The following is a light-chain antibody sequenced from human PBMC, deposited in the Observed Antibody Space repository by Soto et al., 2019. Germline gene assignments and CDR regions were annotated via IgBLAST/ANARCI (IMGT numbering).Light chain of an antibody. Sequence: DVVMTQSPLSLPVTLGQPASISCRSSQSLAYSDGNTYLNWFQQGPGQSPRRLIYKVSNRDSGVPDRFSGSGSGPDFTLKISRVEAEDVGVYYCMQGTHWPPYTFGQGTKLEIK. V-gene: IGKV2-30*01. CDR2: KVS. CDR3: MQGTHWPPYT. J-gene: IGKJ2*01. CDR1: QSLAYSDGNTY.